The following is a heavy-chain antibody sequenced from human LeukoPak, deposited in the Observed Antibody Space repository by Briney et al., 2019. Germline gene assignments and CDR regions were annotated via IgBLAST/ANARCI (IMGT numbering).Heavy chain of an antibody. Sequence: GRSLRLSCAASGFTFSSYGMYWVRQAPGKGLEWVAFIRYDGSNKYYADSVKGRFTVSRDNSKNTLYLQMKSLRAEDTAVYYCAKGGGYEAQYYYYYLDVWGKGTTVTIS. CDR2: IRYDGSNK. D-gene: IGHD5-12*01. J-gene: IGHJ6*03. V-gene: IGHV3-30*02. CDR3: AKGGGYEAQYYYYYLDV. CDR1: GFTFSSYG.